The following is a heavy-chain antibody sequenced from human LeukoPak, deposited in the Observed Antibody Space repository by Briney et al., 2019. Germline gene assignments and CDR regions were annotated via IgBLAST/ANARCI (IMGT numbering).Heavy chain of an antibody. J-gene: IGHJ4*02. V-gene: IGHV3-21*01. CDR3: AKVGTYGSGSYNFDY. CDR1: GFTFSSYS. D-gene: IGHD3-10*01. Sequence: GGSLRLSCAASGFTFSSYSMNWVRQAPGKGLEWVSSISSSSSYIYYADSAKGRFTISRDNAKNSLYLQMNSLRAEDTAVYYCAKVGTYGSGSYNFDYWGQGTLVTVSS. CDR2: ISSSSSYI.